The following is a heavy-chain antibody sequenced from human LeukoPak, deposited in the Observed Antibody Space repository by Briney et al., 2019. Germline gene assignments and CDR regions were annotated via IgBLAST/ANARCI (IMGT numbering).Heavy chain of an antibody. CDR2: IVVASGNT. V-gene: IGHV1-58*02. D-gene: IGHD1-7*01. CDR3: ATGLNYVFDY. CDR1: GFTFTNSA. Sequence: ASVKVSCKASGFTFTNSARQWVRQARGQRLEWIGWIVVASGNTNYAQKFQERVTITRDMSTSTAYMELSSLRSEDTAVYYCATGLNYVFDYWGQGTLVTVSS. J-gene: IGHJ4*02.